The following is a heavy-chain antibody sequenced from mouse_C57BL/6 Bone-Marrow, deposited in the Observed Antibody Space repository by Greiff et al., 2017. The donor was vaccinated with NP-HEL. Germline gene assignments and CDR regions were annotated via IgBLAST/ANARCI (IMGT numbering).Heavy chain of an antibody. Sequence: VQLQQSGAELVKPGASVKISCKASGYAFSSYWMNWVKQRPGKGLEWIGQIYPGDGDTNYNGKFKGKATLTADKSSSTAYMQLSSLTSEDSAVYCCARERGYYYGSSYGYFDYWGQGTTLTVSS. CDR1: GYAFSSYW. J-gene: IGHJ2*01. V-gene: IGHV1-80*01. D-gene: IGHD1-1*01. CDR2: IYPGDGDT. CDR3: ARERGYYYGSSYGYFDY.